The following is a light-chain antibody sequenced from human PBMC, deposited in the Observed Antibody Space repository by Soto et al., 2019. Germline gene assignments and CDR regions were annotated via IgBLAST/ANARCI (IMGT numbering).Light chain of an antibody. CDR2: AAS. J-gene: IGKJ2*01. V-gene: IGKV1-27*01. Sequence: DIQMTQSPSSLSASVGDRVTITCRASQGISNYLAWYQQKPGKVPKLLIYAASTLQSGVPSRFSGSGSGTDFTLTSSSLHTEDVATYYWQKYNSAPLFGQGTKLEIK. CDR1: QGISNY. CDR3: QKYNSAPL.